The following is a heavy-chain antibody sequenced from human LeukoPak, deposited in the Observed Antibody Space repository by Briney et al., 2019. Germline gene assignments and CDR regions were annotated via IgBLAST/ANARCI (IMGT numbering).Heavy chain of an antibody. CDR1: GGSTSSSSSY. CDR3: ASTIRGGPYFDY. V-gene: IGHV4-39*01. CDR2: IYYSGTT. J-gene: IGHJ4*02. D-gene: IGHD1-14*01. Sequence: PSETLSLTCIVPGGSTSSSSSYWGWIRPPPGKGLACIVSIYYSGTTYYNPSVNSRVAISVDTSKNQCSLTLSSVTAADTAVYYCASTIRGGPYFDYWGQGTLVTVSS.